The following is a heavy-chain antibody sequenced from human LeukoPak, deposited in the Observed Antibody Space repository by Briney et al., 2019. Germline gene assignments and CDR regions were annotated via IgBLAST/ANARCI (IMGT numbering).Heavy chain of an antibody. D-gene: IGHD3-3*01. Sequence: ASVKVSCKASGYTFTTNNWNWVGRPPGQGLEGRGIITPSGGATSYAQKFQGRVTMTRDTSTSTVYMELSSLRSEDTAVYYCARSPGRYYDFWSGSYYYYGMDVWGQGTTVTVSS. CDR2: ITPSGGAT. CDR3: ARSPGRYYDFWSGSYYYYGMDV. J-gene: IGHJ6*02. V-gene: IGHV1-46*01. CDR1: GYTFTTNN.